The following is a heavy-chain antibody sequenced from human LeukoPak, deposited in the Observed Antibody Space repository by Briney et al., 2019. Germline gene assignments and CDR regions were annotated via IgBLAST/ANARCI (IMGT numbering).Heavy chain of an antibody. CDR1: GFTFSSYG. CDR3: AKDLRGVIFGFDY. J-gene: IGHJ4*02. D-gene: IGHD3-10*01. V-gene: IGHV3-30*02. Sequence: GGSLRLSCAASGFTFSSYGMHWVRRAPGRGLEWVAFIRYDGSNKYYADSVKGRFTISRDNSKNTLYLQMNSLRAEDTAVYYCAKDLRGVIFGFDYWGQGTLVTVSS. CDR2: IRYDGSNK.